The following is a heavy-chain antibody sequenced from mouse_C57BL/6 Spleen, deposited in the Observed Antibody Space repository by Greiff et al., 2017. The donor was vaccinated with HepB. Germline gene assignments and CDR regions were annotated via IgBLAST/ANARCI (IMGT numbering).Heavy chain of an antibody. CDR2: IDPANGNT. J-gene: IGHJ2*01. D-gene: IGHD2-5*01. Sequence: EVNVVESVAELVRPGASVKLSCTASGFNIKNTYMHWVKQRPEQGLEWIGRIDPANGNTKYAPKFQGKATITADTSSNTAYLQLSSLTSEDTAIYYCARVGYYSNYPDYWGQGTTLTVSS. V-gene: IGHV14-3*01. CDR3: ARVGYYSNYPDY. CDR1: GFNIKNTY.